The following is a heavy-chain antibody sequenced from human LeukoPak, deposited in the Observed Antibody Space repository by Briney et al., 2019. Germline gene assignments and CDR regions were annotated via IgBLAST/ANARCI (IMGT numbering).Heavy chain of an antibody. Sequence: SVKVSCKASGGTYSSYAISWVRQAPGQGLEWMGRIIPILGIANYAQKFQGRVTITADKSTSTAYMELSSLRSEDTAVYYCAREKNWNLGYWGQGTLVTVSS. V-gene: IGHV1-69*04. CDR1: GGTYSSYA. J-gene: IGHJ4*02. CDR2: IIPILGIA. D-gene: IGHD1-1*01. CDR3: AREKNWNLGY.